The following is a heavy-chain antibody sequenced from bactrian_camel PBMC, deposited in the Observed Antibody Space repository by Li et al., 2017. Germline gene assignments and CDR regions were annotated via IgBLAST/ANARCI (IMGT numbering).Heavy chain of an antibody. D-gene: IGHD6*01. CDR2: IDSDATT. Sequence: HVQLVESGGGTVQAGGALTLSCAASGWTPGTAGMAWFRTVPGKESEGVAAIDSDATTAYADSVKGRFTISKDNAKNTLYLQMKYLKPEDTATYYCASKSFRRCTWYLSDSQGMDYWGTGTQVTVS. V-gene: IGHV3S55*01. J-gene: IGHJ7*01. CDR1: GWTPGTAG.